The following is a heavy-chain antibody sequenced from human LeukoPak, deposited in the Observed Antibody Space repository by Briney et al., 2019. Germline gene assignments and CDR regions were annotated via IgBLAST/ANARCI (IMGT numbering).Heavy chain of an antibody. Sequence: PSETLSLTCTVSGGSISSYYWSWIRQPPGKGLEWIGYIYYSGSTNYNPSLKSRVTISVDTSKNQFSLKLSSVTAADTAVYYCARDCHYYDSFDYWGQGTLVTVSS. V-gene: IGHV4-59*01. CDR1: GGSISSYY. CDR2: IYYSGST. D-gene: IGHD3-22*01. J-gene: IGHJ4*02. CDR3: ARDCHYYDSFDY.